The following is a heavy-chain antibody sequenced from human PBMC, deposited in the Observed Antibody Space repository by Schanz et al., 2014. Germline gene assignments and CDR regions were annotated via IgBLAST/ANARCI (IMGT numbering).Heavy chain of an antibody. D-gene: IGHD6-13*01. J-gene: IGHJ1*01. CDR1: RFTFSGYT. Sequence: QVQLVESGGGVVQPGRSLRLSCAASRFTFSGYTMHWVRQAPGKGLEWVALISYDGSNKYYADSVKGRFAISRENSKNTMFLQMSSLRPEDTAVYYCATGRAASNFGSEYFLYWGQGTLVTVSS. CDR2: ISYDGSNK. V-gene: IGHV3-30*09. CDR3: ATGRAASNFGSEYFLY.